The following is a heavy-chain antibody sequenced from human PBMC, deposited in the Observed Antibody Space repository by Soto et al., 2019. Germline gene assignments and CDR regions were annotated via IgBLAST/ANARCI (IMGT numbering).Heavy chain of an antibody. J-gene: IGHJ4*02. CDR2: ISAHNGNT. CDR1: GYTFTSYG. Sequence: QVHLVQSGAEVKKPGASVKVSCKASGYTFTSYGITWVRQAPGQGLEWMGWISAHNGNTDYAQKPQGRVIVTRDTSTSTAYMELRSLISDDTAVYSCARGRYGDYWGQGALVTVSS. V-gene: IGHV1-18*01. CDR3: ARGRYGDY. D-gene: IGHD1-1*01.